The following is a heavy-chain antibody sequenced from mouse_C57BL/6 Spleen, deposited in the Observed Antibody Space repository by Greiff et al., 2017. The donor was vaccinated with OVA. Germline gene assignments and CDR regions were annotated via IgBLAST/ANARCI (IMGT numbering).Heavy chain of an antibody. CDR2: IYPGDGDT. V-gene: IGHV1-82*01. J-gene: IGHJ1*03. Sequence: QVQLQQSGPELVKPGASVKISCKASGYAFIRSFLTCFPPRPGKGLEWIGRIYPGDGDTNYNGKFKGKATLTADKSSSTAYMQLSSLTSEDSAVYFCARETVVATEYFDVWGTGTTVTVSS. D-gene: IGHD1-1*01. CDR1: GYAFIRSF. CDR3: ARETVVATEYFDV.